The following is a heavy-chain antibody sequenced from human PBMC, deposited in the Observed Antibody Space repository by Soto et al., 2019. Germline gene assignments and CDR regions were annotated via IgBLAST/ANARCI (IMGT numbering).Heavy chain of an antibody. D-gene: IGHD3-10*01. CDR1: GFTVSSNY. V-gene: IGHV3-66*01. Sequence: PGGSLRLSCAASGFTVSSNYMSWVRQAPGKGLEWVSVIYSGGSPYYADSVKGRFTISRDNSKNTLYLQMNSLRAEDTAVYYCAREAGSMVRGVIEYYYYMDVWGNATPVTV. CDR3: AREAGSMVRGVIEYYYYMDV. J-gene: IGHJ6*03. CDR2: IYSGGSP.